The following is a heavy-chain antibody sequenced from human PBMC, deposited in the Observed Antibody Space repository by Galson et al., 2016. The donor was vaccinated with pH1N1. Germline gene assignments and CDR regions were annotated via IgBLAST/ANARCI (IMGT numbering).Heavy chain of an antibody. D-gene: IGHD2-2*01. Sequence: SLRLSCAASGFTFSSYGMHWVRQAPGKGLEWVTIISYDGSNKYYADSVKGRFTISRDNSKNTLYLQMNSLRAEDTAVYYCAKDQPPFWRVVIPAADPQYFDYWGQGTLVTVSS. V-gene: IGHV3-30*18. CDR1: GFTFSSYG. J-gene: IGHJ4*02. CDR3: AKDQPPFWRVVIPAADPQYFDY. CDR2: ISYDGSNK.